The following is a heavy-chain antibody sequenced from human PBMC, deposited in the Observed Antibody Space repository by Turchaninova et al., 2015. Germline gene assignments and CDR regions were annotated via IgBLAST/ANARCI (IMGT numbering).Heavy chain of an antibody. CDR3: ARRVYGDYNAFDI. CDR2: IYPGDSDN. D-gene: IGHD4-17*01. V-gene: IGHV5-51*01. Sequence: EVQLVQSGAAVKKPGESLKISCEVSGSRFPRNWIGWVGQMPGKGVEWIGIIYPGDSDNRYSPSFQGQVTITADKSISTACLQWSSLKASDTAMYYCARRVYGDYNAFDIWGQGTMVTVSS. CDR1: GSRFPRNW. J-gene: IGHJ3*02.